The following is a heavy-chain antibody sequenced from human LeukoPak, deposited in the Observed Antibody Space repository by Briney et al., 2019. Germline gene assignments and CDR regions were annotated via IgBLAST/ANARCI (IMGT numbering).Heavy chain of an antibody. CDR1: GFAFHNYA. CDR2: INWNSDTK. V-gene: IGHV3-9*01. D-gene: IGHD4-23*01. CDR3: AKDTGGNGAYFYAMDV. Sequence: GGSLRLSCVGSGFAFHNYAMHWVRRPPGKGLEWVSAINWNSDTKAYADSVKGRFTISRDRARNSLYLQMDSLSPEDTALYYCAKDTGGNGAYFYAMDVWGQGTSVTVSS. J-gene: IGHJ6*02.